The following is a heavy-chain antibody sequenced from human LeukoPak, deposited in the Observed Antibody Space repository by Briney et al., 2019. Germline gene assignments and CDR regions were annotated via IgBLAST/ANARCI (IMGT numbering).Heavy chain of an antibody. D-gene: IGHD4-17*01. CDR3: AKFRPYGYFDY. CDR2: ISGSGGST. V-gene: IGHV3-23*01. J-gene: IGHJ4*02. CDR1: GFTFSTYW. Sequence: GGSLRLSCSASGFTFSTYWMSWVRQAPGKGLEWVSAISGSGGSTYYADSVKGRFTISRDNSKNTLYLQMNSLRAEDTAVYYCAKFRPYGYFDYWGQGTLVTVSS.